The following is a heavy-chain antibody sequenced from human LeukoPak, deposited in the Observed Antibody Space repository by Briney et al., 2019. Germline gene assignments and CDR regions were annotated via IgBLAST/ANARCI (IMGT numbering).Heavy chain of an antibody. Sequence: PGGSLRLSCAASGFTFSSYAMSWVRQAPGKGLEWVSAISGSGGSTYYADSVKGRFTISRDNSKNTLYLQMNSLRAEDTAVYYCAKLIVVVIATRYYFDYWGQGTPVTVSS. D-gene: IGHD2-21*01. CDR1: GFTFSSYA. CDR3: AKLIVVVIATRYYFDY. J-gene: IGHJ4*02. CDR2: ISGSGGST. V-gene: IGHV3-23*01.